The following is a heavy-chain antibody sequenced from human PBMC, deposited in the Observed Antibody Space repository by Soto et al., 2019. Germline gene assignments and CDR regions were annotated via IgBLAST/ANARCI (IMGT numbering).Heavy chain of an antibody. Sequence: GGSLRLSCAASGFTFSSYAMSWVRQAPGKGLEWVSAISGSGGSTYYADSVKGRFTISRDNSKNTLYLQMNSLRAEDTAVYYCAKQSYDFWSGSYFDYCGQGTLVTVSS. CDR3: AKQSYDFWSGSYFDY. V-gene: IGHV3-23*01. CDR2: ISGSGGST. J-gene: IGHJ4*02. D-gene: IGHD3-3*01. CDR1: GFTFSSYA.